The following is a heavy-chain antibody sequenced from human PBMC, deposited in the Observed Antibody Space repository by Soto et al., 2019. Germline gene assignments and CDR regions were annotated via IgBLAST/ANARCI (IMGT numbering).Heavy chain of an antibody. J-gene: IGHJ4*02. CDR2: ISGSGDRT. V-gene: IGHV3-23*01. CDR3: EKMKGPPL. Sequence: EVQLLESGGGLVQPGGSLRLSCAASGFTFSSYAMSWVRQAPGKGLEWVSAISGSGDRTYYADSVTGRFTISRDNSTNPLYTQMNSLPSENVAVYFYEKMKGPPLWCQGNLVSV. CDR1: GFTFSSYA.